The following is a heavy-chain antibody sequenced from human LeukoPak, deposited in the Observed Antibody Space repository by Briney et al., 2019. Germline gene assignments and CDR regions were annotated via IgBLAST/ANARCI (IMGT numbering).Heavy chain of an antibody. V-gene: IGHV3-7*01. D-gene: IGHD3-10*01. CDR2: IKQDGSEK. CDR1: GFTFSNYW. Sequence: GGSLRLSCVASGFTFSNYWMTWVRQAPGKRLEWVANIKQDGSEKYYVDSVKGRFTISRDNAKNSLYLQMNSLRAEDTGVYYCARASYYGSGTYYPYYWGQGTLVTVSS. J-gene: IGHJ4*02. CDR3: ARASYYGSGTYYPYY.